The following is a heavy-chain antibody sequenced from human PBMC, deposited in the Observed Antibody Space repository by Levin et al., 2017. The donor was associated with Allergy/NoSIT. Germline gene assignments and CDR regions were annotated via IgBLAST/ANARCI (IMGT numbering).Heavy chain of an antibody. CDR2: VAHDGNLK. CDR1: GFIFSNYG. V-gene: IGHV3-30*18. CDR3: AKENQPRSSSGWPLDY. J-gene: IGHJ4*02. D-gene: IGHD6-19*01. Sequence: QAGGSLRLSCAASGFIFSNYGMHWVRQAPGKGLEWVAVVAHDGNLKHHADSVKGRFTISRDNSDNTLFLEMNSLRVEDTAVYYCAKENQPRSSSGWPLDYWGQGTLVTVPS.